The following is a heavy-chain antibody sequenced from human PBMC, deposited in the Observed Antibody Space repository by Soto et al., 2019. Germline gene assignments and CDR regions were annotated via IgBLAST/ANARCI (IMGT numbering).Heavy chain of an antibody. CDR2: IYYNGNT. CDR3: ANVGDGYNLESAFDI. J-gene: IGHJ3*02. D-gene: IGHD5-12*01. CDR1: GGSISSYY. Sequence: SETLSLTCTVYGGSISSYYWSWIRQPPGKGLEWIGCIYYNGNTNYNPSLKSRVTISVDTSKKQFSLKLSSVTAADTAVYYCANVGDGYNLESAFDIWGQGTMVTVSS. V-gene: IGHV4-59*01.